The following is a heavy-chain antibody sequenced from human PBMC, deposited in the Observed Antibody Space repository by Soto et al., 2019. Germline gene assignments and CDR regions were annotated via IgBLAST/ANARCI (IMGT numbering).Heavy chain of an antibody. D-gene: IGHD3-22*01. CDR1: GGSISSGGYY. Sequence: SETLSVTCTVSGGSISSGGYYWSWIRQHPGKGLEWIGYIYYSGSTYYNPSLKSRVTISVDTSKNQFSLKLSSVTAADTAVYYCARVKGYYYDSRDPFFDYWGQGTLVTVSS. CDR3: ARVKGYYYDSRDPFFDY. J-gene: IGHJ4*02. V-gene: IGHV4-31*03. CDR2: IYYSGST.